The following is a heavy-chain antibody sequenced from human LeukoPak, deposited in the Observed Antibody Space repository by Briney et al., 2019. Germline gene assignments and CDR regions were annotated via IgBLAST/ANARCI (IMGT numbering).Heavy chain of an antibody. CDR3: ARDLGYSGFDWAP. V-gene: IGHV4-38-2*02. CDR1: GYSISSGYY. D-gene: IGHD5-12*01. CDR2: IHSSGNT. Sequence: SETLSLTCSVSGYSISSGYYWGWIRQPPGKRLEWVGSIHSSGNTYYNPTLKSRVTISVDTSKNQFSLNLTSVTAADAAVYYCARDLGYSGFDWAPWGQGTLVTVSS. J-gene: IGHJ5*02.